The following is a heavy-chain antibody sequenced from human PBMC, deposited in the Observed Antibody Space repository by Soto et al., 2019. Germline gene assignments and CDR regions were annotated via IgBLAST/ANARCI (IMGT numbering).Heavy chain of an antibody. V-gene: IGHV4-39*01. CDR2: IYYTGST. CDR1: GGSISSSTYY. D-gene: IGHD3-9*01. CDR3: ARQGPYYDILTGYSSDTFDV. Sequence: SETLSLTCTVSGGSISSSTYYWGWIRQPPGKGLDWIGSIYYTGSTYYNPSLKSRVSISVDTSKNQFSLKLSSVTAADTALYYCARQGPYYDILTGYSSDTFDVWGQGTMVTVSS. J-gene: IGHJ3*01.